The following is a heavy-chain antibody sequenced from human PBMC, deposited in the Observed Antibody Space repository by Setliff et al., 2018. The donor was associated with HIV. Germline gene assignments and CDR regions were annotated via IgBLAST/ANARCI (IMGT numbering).Heavy chain of an antibody. CDR2: IGGYEHNI. D-gene: IGHD4-17*01. CDR1: GFNFTDYG. CDR3: AGDRGYGVDTFDL. Sequence: APVKVSCKAAGFNFTDYGFSWVRQAPGQGLEWMGWIGGYEHNINYAQKFRDRFILTKDTSTTTVYMERMSLRFDDTVIYYCAGDRGYGVDTFDLWGQGTQVTVSS. V-gene: IGHV1-18*01. J-gene: IGHJ4*02.